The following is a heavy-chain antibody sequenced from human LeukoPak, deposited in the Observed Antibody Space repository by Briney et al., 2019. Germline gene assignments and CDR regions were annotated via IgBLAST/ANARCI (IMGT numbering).Heavy chain of an antibody. CDR2: IGTAGDT. Sequence: GGSLRLSCAASGFTFSSYDMHWVRQATGKGLESVSAIGTAGDTYYPGSVKGRFTISRENAKNSLYLQMNSLRAGDTAVYYCARDLRYSYGSNYYYGMDVWGQGTTVTVSS. D-gene: IGHD5-18*01. CDR3: ARDLRYSYGSNYYYGMDV. V-gene: IGHV3-13*01. CDR1: GFTFSSYD. J-gene: IGHJ6*02.